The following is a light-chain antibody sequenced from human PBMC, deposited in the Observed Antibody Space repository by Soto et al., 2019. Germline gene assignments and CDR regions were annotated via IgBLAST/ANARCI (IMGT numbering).Light chain of an antibody. CDR1: QNIRNY. J-gene: IGKJ2*01. V-gene: IGKV1-39*01. Sequence: DIQMTQSPSSLSASVGDIVTITCRASQNIRNYLNWYQQRPGKTPNLLVYAASNLRGGVPSRFSGGGSGTDFTLTISSLQPEDFATYYCQQIHSTSSYTFGQGTKVDIK. CDR2: AAS. CDR3: QQIHSTSSYT.